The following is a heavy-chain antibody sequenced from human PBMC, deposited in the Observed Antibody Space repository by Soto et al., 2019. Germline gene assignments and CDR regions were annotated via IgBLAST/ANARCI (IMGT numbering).Heavy chain of an antibody. J-gene: IGHJ4*02. CDR3: ARDPSNYGQGN. CDR2: IHYSGST. Sequence: QVQLQESGPGLVKPSQTLSLTCTVSGGSISSGSYYWSWIRQHPGKGLEWIGYIHYSGSTYYNPSLKSRVTLSIDTSKNQFSLNLSSVTAADTAVYYCARDPSNYGQGNWCQGTLVTVSS. V-gene: IGHV4-31*03. CDR1: GGSISSGSYY. D-gene: IGHD4-17*01.